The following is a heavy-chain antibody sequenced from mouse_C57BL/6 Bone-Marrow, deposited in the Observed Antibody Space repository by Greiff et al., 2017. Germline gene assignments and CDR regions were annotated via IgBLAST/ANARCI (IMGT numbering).Heavy chain of an antibody. CDR1: GYTFTSYW. V-gene: IGHV1-55*01. CDR2: IYPGCGST. J-gene: IGHJ4*01. D-gene: IGHD2-4*01. CDR3: ARKVNYDVYAMDY. Sequence: QVQLQQPGAELVKPGASVKMSCKASGYTFTSYWITWVKQRPGQGLAWIGDIYPGCGSTNYNEKVKSKATLTVDNSSSTAYMQLSSLTSEDSAVYYCARKVNYDVYAMDYWGQGTSVTVSS.